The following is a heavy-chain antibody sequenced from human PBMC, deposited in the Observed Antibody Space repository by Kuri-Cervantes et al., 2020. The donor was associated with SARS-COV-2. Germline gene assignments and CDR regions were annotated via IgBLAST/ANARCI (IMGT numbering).Heavy chain of an antibody. Sequence: ESLKISCTVSGYSISSGYYWGWIRQPPGKGLEWIGSIYHSGSTYYNPSLKSRVTISVDTSKNQFSLKLSSVTAADTAVYYCAYTTVTGYFQHWGQGTLVTVSS. J-gene: IGHJ1*01. CDR2: IYHSGST. CDR1: GYSISSGYY. D-gene: IGHD4-17*01. V-gene: IGHV4-38-2*02. CDR3: AYTTVTGYFQH.